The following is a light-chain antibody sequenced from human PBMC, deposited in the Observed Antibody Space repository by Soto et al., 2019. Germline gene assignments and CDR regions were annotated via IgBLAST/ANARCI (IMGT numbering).Light chain of an antibody. V-gene: IGKV1-9*01. CDR2: AAS. CDR1: QGISTF. Sequence: DIQLTQSPSFLSASLGDRVTLTCRASQGISTFLAWYQQKPGKAPKLLIYAASTLQSGVPSRFRGSGSGTDFTLTISSLQPEDFETYYCQQLNSYPFTFGQGTRLEIK. J-gene: IGKJ5*01. CDR3: QQLNSYPFT.